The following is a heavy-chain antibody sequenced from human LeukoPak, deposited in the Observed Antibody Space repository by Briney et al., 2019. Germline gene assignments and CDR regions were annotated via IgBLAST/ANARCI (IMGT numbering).Heavy chain of an antibody. D-gene: IGHD3-22*01. CDR2: IYYSGST. Sequence: PSETLSLTCTVSGGSISSSSYYWGWIRQPPGKGLEWIGYIYYSGSTNYNPSLKSRVTISVDTSKNQFSLKLSSVTAADTAVYYCASNPSYYYDSSGYYYIAYWGQGTLVTVSS. CDR1: GGSISSSSYY. V-gene: IGHV4-61*05. J-gene: IGHJ4*02. CDR3: ASNPSYYYDSSGYYYIAY.